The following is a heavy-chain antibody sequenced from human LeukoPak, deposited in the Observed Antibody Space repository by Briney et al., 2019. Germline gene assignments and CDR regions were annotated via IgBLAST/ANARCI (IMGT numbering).Heavy chain of an antibody. CDR3: ARDSATLPGSYFDY. Sequence: GASVKVSCEASGYTFTDYYTHWVRQAPGQGLEWMGWINPNSFGTNYAQKFQDRVTMTRDTSISTAYMELSRLRSDDTAIYYCARDSATLPGSYFDYWGQGTLVTVSS. CDR2: INPNSFGT. J-gene: IGHJ4*02. CDR1: GYTFTDYY. V-gene: IGHV1-2*02. D-gene: IGHD2-15*01.